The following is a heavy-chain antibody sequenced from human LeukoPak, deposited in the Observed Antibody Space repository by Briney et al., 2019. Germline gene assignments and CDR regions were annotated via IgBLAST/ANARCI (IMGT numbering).Heavy chain of an antibody. CDR3: ARDLESL. CDR1: GFTFGSYW. D-gene: IGHD5-24*01. CDR2: IKQDGSEK. Sequence: GGSLRLSCAASGFTFGSYWKSWARQAPGKGLEWVANIKQDGSEKYYVDSVKGRFTISRDNAKNSLYLQMNSLRAEDTAVYYFARDLESLWGQGTMVTVSS. V-gene: IGHV3-7*01. J-gene: IGHJ3*01.